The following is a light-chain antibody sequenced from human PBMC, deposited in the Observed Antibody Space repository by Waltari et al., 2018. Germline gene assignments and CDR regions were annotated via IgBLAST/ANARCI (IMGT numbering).Light chain of an antibody. J-gene: IGKJ2*01. CDR2: DAS. Sequence: EIVLTQSPATLSLSPGETATLSCRASQSVSTYLTGYQQKPGQAPRLLIYDASRRATGIPARCRVSGSGTDFTLTISSLEPEDFAVYNCQQRGNWPSGYTFGQGTKLEIK. CDR3: QQRGNWPSGYT. V-gene: IGKV3-11*01. CDR1: QSVSTY.